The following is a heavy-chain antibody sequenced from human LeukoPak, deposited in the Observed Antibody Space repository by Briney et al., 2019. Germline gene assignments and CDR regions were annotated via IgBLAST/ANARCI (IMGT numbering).Heavy chain of an antibody. CDR1: GFTFSSYA. D-gene: IGHD6-19*01. J-gene: IGHJ6*03. CDR3: AKGSSSGWPALHYYYMDV. Sequence: PGGSLRLSCAASGFTFSSYAMSWVRQAPGKGLEWVSAISGSGGSTYYADSVKGRFTISRDNSKNTLYLQMNSLRAEDTAVYYCAKGSSSGWPALHYYYMDVWGKGTTVTVSS. V-gene: IGHV3-23*01. CDR2: ISGSGGST.